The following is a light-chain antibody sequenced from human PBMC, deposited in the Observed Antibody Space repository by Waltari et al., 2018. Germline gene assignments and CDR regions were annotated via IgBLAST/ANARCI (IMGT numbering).Light chain of an antibody. CDR1: SSDVGDYNY. V-gene: IGLV2-14*03. CDR2: DVS. J-gene: IGLJ1*01. CDR3: SSYTRTTIGLYV. Sequence: QSALTQPASVSGSPGQSITISCIGTSSDVGDYNYVSWYQQDPGKAPKLLIYDVSNRPSGVSNRFSGSKSGNTASLTISGLQAEDEADYYCSSYTRTTIGLYVFGTGTKVTVL.